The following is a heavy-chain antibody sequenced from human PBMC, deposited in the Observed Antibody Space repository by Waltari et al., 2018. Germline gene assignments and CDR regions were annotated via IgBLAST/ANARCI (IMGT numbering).Heavy chain of an antibody. D-gene: IGHD2-21*01. CDR1: GFSLSTSGVG. V-gene: IGHV2-5*01. J-gene: IGHJ4*02. CDR2: IYWNGDK. Sequence: QITLKESGPTLVKPTQTLTLTCTFSGFSLSTSGVGVGWIRQPPGKALEWLALIYWNGDKRYSPSRKSRLTITKDTSKNQVVLTMTNMDPVDTATYYCAHSPVRARDCDYWGQGTLVTVSS. CDR3: AHSPVRARDCDY.